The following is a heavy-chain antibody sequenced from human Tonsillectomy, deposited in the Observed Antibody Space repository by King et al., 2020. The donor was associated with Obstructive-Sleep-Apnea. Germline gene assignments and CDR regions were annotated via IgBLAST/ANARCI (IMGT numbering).Heavy chain of an antibody. Sequence: VQLVESGGGLVQPGRSLRLSCAASGFTFDDYAMHWVRQAPGKGLEWVSGISWNSGSIGYADSVKGRFTISRDNAKNSLYLQMNSLRAEDTALYYCAKDWYTLTGYLDYWGQGPLVTVSS. J-gene: IGHJ4*02. CDR3: AKDWYTLTGYLDY. V-gene: IGHV3-9*01. CDR1: GFTFDDYA. D-gene: IGHD3-9*01. CDR2: ISWNSGSI.